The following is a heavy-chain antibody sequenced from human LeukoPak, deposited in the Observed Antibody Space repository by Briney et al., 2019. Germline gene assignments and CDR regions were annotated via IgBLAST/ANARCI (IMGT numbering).Heavy chain of an antibody. V-gene: IGHV4-59*01. CDR3: ARQQNYRKYNWFDP. D-gene: IGHD1-7*01. CDR2: IYYSGST. J-gene: IGHJ5*02. CDR1: GGSTSSYY. Sequence: SETLSLTCTVSGGSTSSYYWSWIRQPPGKGLEWIGYIYYSGSTNYNPSLKSRVTISVDTSKNQFSLKLSSVTAADTAVYYCARQQNYRKYNWFDPWGQGTLVTVSS.